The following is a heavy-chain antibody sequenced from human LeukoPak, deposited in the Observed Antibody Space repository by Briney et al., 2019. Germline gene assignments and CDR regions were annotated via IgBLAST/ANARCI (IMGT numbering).Heavy chain of an antibody. CDR3: AMGGSGYSTY. CDR2: ISPDGTTT. Sequence: GGSLRLSCGASGYIFSSYWMHWVRQVPGKGLVWVSRISPDGTTTTYADSVKGRFTISRDNAKNTLFLQMHSLGAEDTTVYYCAMGGSGYSTYWGQGTLVTVSS. D-gene: IGHD6-19*01. V-gene: IGHV3-74*01. CDR1: GYIFSSYW. J-gene: IGHJ4*02.